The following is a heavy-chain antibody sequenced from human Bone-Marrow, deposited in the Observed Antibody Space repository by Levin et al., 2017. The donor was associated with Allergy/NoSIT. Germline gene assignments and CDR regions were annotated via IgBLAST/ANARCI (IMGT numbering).Heavy chain of an antibody. CDR3: AAYYGSGIDY. J-gene: IGHJ4*02. CDR2: IYTSGST. V-gene: IGHV4-61*02. Sequence: SQTLSLTCTVSGGSISSGSYYWSWIRQPAGKGLEWIGRIYTSGSTNYNPSLKSRVTISVDTSKNQFSLKLSSVTAADTAVYYCAAYYGSGIDYWGQGTLVTVSS. D-gene: IGHD3-10*01. CDR1: GGSISSGSYY.